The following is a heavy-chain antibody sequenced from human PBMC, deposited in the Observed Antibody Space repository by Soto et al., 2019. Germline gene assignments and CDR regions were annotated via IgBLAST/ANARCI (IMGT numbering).Heavy chain of an antibody. CDR2: INPHSRGT. Sequence: ASVKVSCKASGYTFTDYFIHWVRQAPGQGFEWMGWINPHSRGTNYAQKFQGRVTMTRDTSNSTAYMELRGLTSDDTAVYYCARVTLKAGNWFDPWGQGTLVTVS. V-gene: IGHV1-2*02. CDR1: GYTFTDYF. J-gene: IGHJ5*02. CDR3: ARVTLKAGNWFDP.